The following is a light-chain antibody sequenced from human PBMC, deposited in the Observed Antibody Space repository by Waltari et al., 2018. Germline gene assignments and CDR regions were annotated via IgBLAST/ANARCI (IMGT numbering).Light chain of an antibody. CDR3: QQYGSSLFT. Sequence: EIVLTQSPATLSLSPGECATLSCRTSPSVSSIYLDWYQQKPGQAPRLLIYGASSRATGIPDRFSGSGSETDFTLTISRLEPEDFAVYYCQQYGSSLFTFGGGTKVEIK. J-gene: IGKJ4*01. V-gene: IGKV3-20*01. CDR2: GAS. CDR1: PSVSSIY.